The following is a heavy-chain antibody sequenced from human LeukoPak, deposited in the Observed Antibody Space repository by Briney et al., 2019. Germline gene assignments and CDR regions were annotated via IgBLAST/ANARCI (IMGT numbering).Heavy chain of an antibody. Sequence: GASVTVSCTASGYTFTSYGISWVRQAPGQGLEGMGWIRAYNGNTNYAQKLQGRVTTTTDTSTSTAYMELRSLRSDDTPVYYCARDILTGQPTDAFDIWGQGTMVTVSS. CDR2: IRAYNGNT. D-gene: IGHD3-9*01. V-gene: IGHV1-18*01. CDR1: GYTFTSYG. CDR3: ARDILTGQPTDAFDI. J-gene: IGHJ3*02.